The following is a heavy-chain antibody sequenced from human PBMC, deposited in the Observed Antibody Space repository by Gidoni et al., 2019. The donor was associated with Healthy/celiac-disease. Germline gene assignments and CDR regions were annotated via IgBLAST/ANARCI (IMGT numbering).Heavy chain of an antibody. Sequence: QVQLQQWGAGLLKPSETLSLTCAVYGGSFSGYYWSWIRQPPGKGLEWIGEINHSGSTNYNPSLKSRVTISVDTSKNQFSLKLSSVTAADTAVYYCARGRDIVVVVAATRGDAFDIWGQGTMVTVSS. CDR3: ARGRDIVVVVAATRGDAFDI. D-gene: IGHD2-15*01. J-gene: IGHJ3*02. CDR1: GGSFSGYY. CDR2: INHSGST. V-gene: IGHV4-34*01.